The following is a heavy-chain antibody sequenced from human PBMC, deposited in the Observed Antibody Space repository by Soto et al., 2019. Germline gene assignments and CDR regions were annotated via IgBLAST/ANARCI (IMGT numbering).Heavy chain of an antibody. Sequence: GGSLRLSCATSGFFFDNAWMNWVRQAPGKGLEWVGRVKSKIDGGKIDYGPPVQGRFTISRSDSEETLYLHMNNLKPEDTAMYYCTTDSPVYYENRGFYLGFWGQGTLVTVSS. CDR2: VKSKIDGGKI. J-gene: IGHJ4*02. CDR1: GFFFDNAW. D-gene: IGHD3-22*01. V-gene: IGHV3-15*07. CDR3: TTDSPVYYENRGFYLGF.